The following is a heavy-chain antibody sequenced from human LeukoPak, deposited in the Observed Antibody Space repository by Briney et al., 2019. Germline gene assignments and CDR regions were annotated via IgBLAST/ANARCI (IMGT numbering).Heavy chain of an antibody. Sequence: ASVKVSCKASGYTFTSYAMNWVRQAPGQGLEWMGWINTNTGNPTYAQGFTGRFVFSLDTSVSTAYMQISSLKAEDTAVYYCARDRWGIAVAGLFDYWGQGTLVTVSS. J-gene: IGHJ4*02. CDR2: INTNTGNP. V-gene: IGHV7-4-1*02. CDR3: ARDRWGIAVAGLFDY. D-gene: IGHD6-19*01. CDR1: GYTFTSYA.